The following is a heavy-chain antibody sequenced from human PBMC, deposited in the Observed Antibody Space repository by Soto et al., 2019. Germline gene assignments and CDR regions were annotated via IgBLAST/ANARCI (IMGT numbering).Heavy chain of an antibody. CDR1: GGSISSHY. V-gene: IGHV4-59*08. J-gene: IGHJ6*03. CDR2: IYYTGSA. CDR3: ARPDTYFFYMDV. Sequence: SETLSLTCNVSGGSISSHYWSWIRQPPGKGLEWIGYIYYTGSANYNPSLKSRVSRSVGKSNNPFPLRLRSATAADTAVYYCARPDTYFFYMDVWGTGTTVTVSS.